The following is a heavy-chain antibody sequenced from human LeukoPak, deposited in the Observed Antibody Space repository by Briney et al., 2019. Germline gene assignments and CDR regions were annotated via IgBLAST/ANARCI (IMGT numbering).Heavy chain of an antibody. Sequence: PGGSLRLSCAASGLTFSSYGMHWVRQAPGKGLEWVAFIRYDGSNKYYADSVKGQFTISRDNSKNTLYLQMNSLRAEDTAVYYCAKSSDSDIVVVPAAIRLDYWGQGTLVTVSS. CDR3: AKSSDSDIVVVPAAIRLDY. CDR1: GLTFSSYG. V-gene: IGHV3-30*02. D-gene: IGHD2-2*02. J-gene: IGHJ4*02. CDR2: IRYDGSNK.